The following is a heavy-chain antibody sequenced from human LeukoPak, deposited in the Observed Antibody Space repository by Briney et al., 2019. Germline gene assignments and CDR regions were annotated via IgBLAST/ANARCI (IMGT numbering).Heavy chain of an antibody. Sequence: GGSLRLSCAASGFTFSSYWMSWVRQAPGKGLEGVANIKQDGSEKYYVDSVKGRFTISRDNAKNSLYLQMNSLRAEDTAVYYCAREGYCSSTSCYTGGISDYWGQGTLVSVSS. CDR1: GFTFSSYW. J-gene: IGHJ4*02. V-gene: IGHV3-7*01. CDR2: IKQDGSEK. CDR3: AREGYCSSTSCYTGGISDY. D-gene: IGHD2-2*02.